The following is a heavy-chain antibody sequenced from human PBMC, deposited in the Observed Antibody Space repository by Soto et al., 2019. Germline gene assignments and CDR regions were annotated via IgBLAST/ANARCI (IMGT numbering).Heavy chain of an antibody. CDR2: ISSSGTSI. CDR3: ARVRFGEWGYAMDV. Sequence: QVQLVESGGGLVKPGGSLRLSCAVSGVTFSDCYMNWIRQAPGKGLEWVSYISSSGTSINYAGSVKGRFTISRYNAKNSLYLQMNRLRAEDTAMYYCARVRFGEWGYAMDVWGQGTTVTVSS. J-gene: IGHJ6*02. V-gene: IGHV3-11*01. D-gene: IGHD3-10*01. CDR1: GVTFSDCY.